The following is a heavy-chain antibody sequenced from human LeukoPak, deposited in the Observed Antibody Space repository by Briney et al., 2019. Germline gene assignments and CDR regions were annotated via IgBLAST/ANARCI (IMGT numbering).Heavy chain of an antibody. CDR3: AREPGIPVASDY. J-gene: IGHJ4*02. CDR1: GFTFSSYS. CDR2: ISSSSYI. V-gene: IGHV3-21*01. D-gene: IGHD6-19*01. Sequence: PGGSLRLSCAASGFTFSSYSMNWVRQAPGKGLEWVSSISSSSYIYYADSVKGRFTISRDNAKNSLFLQMNSLRAEDTAVYFCAREPGIPVASDYWGQGTLVTVSS.